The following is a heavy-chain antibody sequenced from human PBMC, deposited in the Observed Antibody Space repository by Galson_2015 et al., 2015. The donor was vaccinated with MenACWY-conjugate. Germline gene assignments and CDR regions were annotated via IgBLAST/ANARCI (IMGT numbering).Heavy chain of an antibody. CDR3: ARSPWQWLSPYYFDY. CDR1: GYSFTPYW. Sequence: QSGAEVKKPGESLTISCKGSGYSFTPYWIGWVRQMPGKGLEWMGIIYPGDSDIRYSPSFQGHVTISADNSITTAYLQWSGLKASDTAMYYCARSPWQWLSPYYFDYWGQGTLVTVSS. CDR2: IYPGDSDI. D-gene: IGHD6-19*01. V-gene: IGHV5-51*01. J-gene: IGHJ4*02.